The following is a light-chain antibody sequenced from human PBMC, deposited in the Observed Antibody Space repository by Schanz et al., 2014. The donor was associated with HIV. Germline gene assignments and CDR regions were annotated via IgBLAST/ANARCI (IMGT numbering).Light chain of an antibody. J-gene: IGKJ3*01. CDR2: DSS. CDR1: QSVSSN. Sequence: VMTQSPATLSVSPGERATLSCRASQSVSSNLAWYQQKPGQAPTLLIYDSSARATGLSARFRGSGSGTEFTVTISSLQSEDFAVYYCQQSNDWPRSTFGPGTKVDIK. V-gene: IGKV3-15*01. CDR3: QQSNDWPRST.